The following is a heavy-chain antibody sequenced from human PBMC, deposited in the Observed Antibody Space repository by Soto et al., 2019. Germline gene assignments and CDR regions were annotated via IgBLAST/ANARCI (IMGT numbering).Heavy chain of an antibody. Sequence: QVQLQQWGAGLLKPSETLSLTCAVYGGSFSGYYWNWIRPPPGKGLEWIGEINHSGSTNYNPSLTSRVTISIDTSKNQFSRKLSSVTAADTAVYYCARGYGRNLDYWGQVTLVTVSS. CDR1: GGSFSGYY. D-gene: IGHD3-10*01. V-gene: IGHV4-34*01. CDR2: INHSGST. J-gene: IGHJ4*02. CDR3: ARGYGRNLDY.